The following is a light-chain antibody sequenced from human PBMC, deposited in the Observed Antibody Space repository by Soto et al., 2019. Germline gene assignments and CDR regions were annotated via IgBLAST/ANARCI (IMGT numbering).Light chain of an antibody. CDR3: LQRSTWYT. V-gene: IGKV3-11*01. Sequence: EIVLTQSPATLSLSPGEGATLSCRASQSVSSYLAWYQQKPGQAPRLLIYDASNRATGIPARFSGSGSGTDFTLTISSLEPEDFAVYYCLQRSTWYTFGQGTKLEIK. CDR1: QSVSSY. J-gene: IGKJ2*01. CDR2: DAS.